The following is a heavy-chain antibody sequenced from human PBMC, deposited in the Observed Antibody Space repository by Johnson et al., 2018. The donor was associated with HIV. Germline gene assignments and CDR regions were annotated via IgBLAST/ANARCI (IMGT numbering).Heavy chain of an antibody. J-gene: IGHJ3*02. Sequence: VQLVESGGGLVQPGGSLRLSCAASGFTVRSNYMSWVRQAPGKGLEWVSVIYSGGSTYYADSVKGRFTISRDNSKSTLYLQMNSLRAEDTAVYYCARAYTYGAFDIWGQGTTVTISS. CDR1: GFTVRSNY. CDR3: ARAYTYGAFDI. V-gene: IGHV3-66*01. D-gene: IGHD5-18*01. CDR2: IYSGGST.